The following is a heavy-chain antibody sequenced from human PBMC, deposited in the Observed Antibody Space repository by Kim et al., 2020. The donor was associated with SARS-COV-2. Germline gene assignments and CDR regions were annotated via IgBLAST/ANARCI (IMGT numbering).Heavy chain of an antibody. CDR3: AKERAPEYSSVWEPFDY. D-gene: IGHD6-19*01. J-gene: IGHJ4*02. Sequence: GGSLRLSCAASGITFSSYAMSWVRQAPGKGLEWVSGISARGSSTNYADSVKGRFTISRDNSKNTLYLQMNSLRAEDTAVYYCAKERAPEYSSVWEPFDYLAREPWSPSPQ. V-gene: IGHV3-23*01. CDR2: ISARGSST. CDR1: GITFSSYA.